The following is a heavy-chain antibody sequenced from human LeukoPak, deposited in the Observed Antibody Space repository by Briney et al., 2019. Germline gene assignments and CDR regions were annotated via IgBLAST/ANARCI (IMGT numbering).Heavy chain of an antibody. V-gene: IGHV4-38-2*01. Sequence: PSETLSLTCAVSGYSISSGYYWGWIRPPPGKGLEWIGSIYHSGSTYYNPSLKSRVTISVDTSKNQFSLKLSSVTAADTAVYYRAGYYDFWSGPLSNYYYYMDVWGKGTTVTVSS. CDR3: AGYYDFWSGPLSNYYYYMDV. J-gene: IGHJ6*03. CDR2: IYHSGST. CDR1: GYSISSGYY. D-gene: IGHD3-3*01.